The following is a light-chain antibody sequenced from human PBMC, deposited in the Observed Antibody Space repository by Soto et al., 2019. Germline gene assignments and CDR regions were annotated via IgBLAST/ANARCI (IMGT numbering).Light chain of an antibody. Sequence: DIQMTQSPSSLSASVGDRVTITCRASQGISNYLARYQHIQGTVPKLLISAGSTFQSGVPSRFSGSGAGTDFTLTISSLQPEDFATYYCQQYTNVPAFGGGTKVEIK. J-gene: IGKJ4*01. V-gene: IGKV1-27*01. CDR1: QGISNY. CDR3: QQYTNVPA. CDR2: AGS.